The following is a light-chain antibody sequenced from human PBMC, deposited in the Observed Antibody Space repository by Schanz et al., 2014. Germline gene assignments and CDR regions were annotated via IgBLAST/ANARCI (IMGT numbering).Light chain of an antibody. CDR1: QDISSW. V-gene: IGKV1-12*01. CDR3: QQADTFPPTYT. J-gene: IGKJ2*01. Sequence: DVLMTQSPASVSASVGDRVTITCRASQDISSWLAWYQQKPGKAPKLLINAASVLESGVPSRFSGSGSGTAFTLTISSLQPEDFATYFCQQADTFPPTYTFGPGTRVDIK. CDR2: AAS.